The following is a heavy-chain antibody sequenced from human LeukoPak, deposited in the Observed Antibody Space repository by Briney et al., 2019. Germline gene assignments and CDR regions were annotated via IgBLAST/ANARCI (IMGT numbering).Heavy chain of an antibody. J-gene: IGHJ3*02. CDR1: GYTFTSYY. CDR3: ASMVELFSSAFDI. CDR2: INPSGGST. D-gene: IGHD1-7*01. Sequence: GASVKVSCKASGYTFTSYYMHWVRQAPGQGLEWMGIINPSGGSTSYAQKFQGRVTMTRDMSTSTVYMGLSSLRSEDTAMYYCASMVELFSSAFDIWGQGTMVTVSS. V-gene: IGHV1-46*01.